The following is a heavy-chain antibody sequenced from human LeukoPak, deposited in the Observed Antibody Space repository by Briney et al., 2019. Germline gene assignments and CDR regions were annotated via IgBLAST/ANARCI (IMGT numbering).Heavy chain of an antibody. CDR1: GFTFSSYW. V-gene: IGHV3-30*18. J-gene: IGHJ4*02. D-gene: IGHD2-15*01. Sequence: GGSLRLSCAASGFTFSSYWMSWVRQAPGKGLEWVAIISYDGSNKYYADSVKGRFTISRDNSKNTLYLQMNSLRAEDTAIYYCAKDQLNRFCSGGSCSITHDSWGQGTLVTVSS. CDR2: ISYDGSNK. CDR3: AKDQLNRFCSGGSCSITHDS.